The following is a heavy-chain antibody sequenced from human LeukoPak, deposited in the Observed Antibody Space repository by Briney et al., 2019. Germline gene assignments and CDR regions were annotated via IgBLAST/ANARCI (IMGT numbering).Heavy chain of an antibody. CDR1: GFTFTNAW. J-gene: IGHJ4*02. V-gene: IGHV3-15*07. D-gene: IGHD1-20*01. CDR2: IKSKADGETI. Sequence: PGGSLRLSCAASGFTFTNAWMNWVRQAPGKGLEWVGRIKSKADGETIDYAAPVKGRFTFSRDDSKNMLYLQMNSLKSEDTAVYYCSTLTSRGLSDSWGQGTLVTISS. CDR3: STLTSRGLSDS.